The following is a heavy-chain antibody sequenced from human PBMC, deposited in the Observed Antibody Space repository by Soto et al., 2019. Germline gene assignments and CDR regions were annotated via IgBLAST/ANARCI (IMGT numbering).Heavy chain of an antibody. Sequence: EVQLVESGGGLVQPGRSLRLSCAASGFTFDDYAMHWVRQATGKGLEWVSAIGTAGDTYYPGSVKGRFTISRENAKNSLYLQMNSLRAGDTAVYYCARAVYYDSSGYYLGYWGQGTLVTVSS. CDR1: GFTFDDYA. CDR2: IGTAGDT. D-gene: IGHD3-22*01. J-gene: IGHJ4*02. CDR3: ARAVYYDSSGYYLGY. V-gene: IGHV3-13*01.